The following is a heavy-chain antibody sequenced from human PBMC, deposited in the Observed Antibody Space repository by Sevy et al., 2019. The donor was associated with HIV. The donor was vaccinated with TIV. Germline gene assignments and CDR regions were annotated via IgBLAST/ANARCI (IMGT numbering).Heavy chain of an antibody. Sequence: ASVKVSCKASGYTFTSYGISWVRQAPGQGLEWMGWISAHNGNTNYAQKFQGRVTMTTDTSTSTAYMELRSLRSDDTAVYYCVRDKMATMPNDYWGQGTLVTVSS. CDR1: GYTFTSYG. CDR3: VRDKMATMPNDY. D-gene: IGHD5-12*01. J-gene: IGHJ4*02. CDR2: ISAHNGNT. V-gene: IGHV1-18*01.